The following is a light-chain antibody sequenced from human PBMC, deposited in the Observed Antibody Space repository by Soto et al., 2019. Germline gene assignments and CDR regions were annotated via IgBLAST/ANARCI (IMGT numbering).Light chain of an antibody. V-gene: IGKV3-20*01. CDR3: QQYGSSRT. Sequence: EIVLTQSPGTLSLSPGERATLSCRASRTVNNNYLAWYQQKPGQAPRLFIYGASTRATGIPDRFSGSGSGTDFTLTISRLEPEDFAVYYCQQYGSSRTFGQGTKVDIK. J-gene: IGKJ1*01. CDR1: RTVNNNY. CDR2: GAS.